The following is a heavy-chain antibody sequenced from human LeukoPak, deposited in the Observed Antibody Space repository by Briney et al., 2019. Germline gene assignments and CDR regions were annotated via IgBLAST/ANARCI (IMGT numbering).Heavy chain of an antibody. CDR3: ARTNSGWYDYSI. CDR2: IYNSGST. Sequence: PSETLSLTCTVSGGSISSSSYYWTWIRQPPGKGLEWIGYIYNSGSTNYNPSLKSRVTISVDTSKNQFSLKLNSVTAADTAVYYCARTNSGWYDYSIWGQGTLVTVSS. V-gene: IGHV4-61*01. J-gene: IGHJ4*02. CDR1: GGSISSSSYY. D-gene: IGHD6-19*01.